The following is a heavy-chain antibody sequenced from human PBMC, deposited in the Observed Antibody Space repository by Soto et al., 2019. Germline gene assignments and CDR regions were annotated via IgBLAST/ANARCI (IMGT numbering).Heavy chain of an antibody. Sequence: PGGSLRLSCAASGFTFDDYAMHWVRQAPGKGLEWVSGISWNSGSIGYADSVKGRFTISRDNAKNSLYLQMNSLRAEDTALYYCAKDGALSPGDSYQLLASYYFDYWGQGTLVTVSS. V-gene: IGHV3-9*01. CDR1: GFTFDDYA. J-gene: IGHJ4*02. CDR2: ISWNSGSI. CDR3: AKDGALSPGDSYQLLASYYFDY. D-gene: IGHD2-2*01.